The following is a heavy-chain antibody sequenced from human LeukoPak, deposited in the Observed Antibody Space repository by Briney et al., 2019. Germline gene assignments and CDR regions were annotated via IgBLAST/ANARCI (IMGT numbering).Heavy chain of an antibody. CDR2: VSGSGDNT. CDR3: AKLYGDYKHAFPL. D-gene: IGHD4-17*01. J-gene: IGHJ3*01. CDR1: GFIFTNYA. Sequence: GGSLRLSCAASGFIFTNYAMSWVRQAPGKGLEWVSGVSGSGDNTYYADSVKGRFTISRDNSKNTLYLQMYSLRAEDTAVYYCAKLYGDYKHAFPLWGQGTMVTVSS. V-gene: IGHV3-23*01.